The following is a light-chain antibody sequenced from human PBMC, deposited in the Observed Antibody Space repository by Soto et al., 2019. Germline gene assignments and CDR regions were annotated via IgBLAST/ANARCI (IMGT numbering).Light chain of an antibody. Sequence: DIQMTQSPSTLSASVGDRVTITCRASQSISSWLAWYQQKPGKAPKLLIYKASSLESGVPSRFSGSGSWTEFILTISSLQPDDFATYYCQQYNSYPYTFGQGTKLEIK. CDR3: QQYNSYPYT. J-gene: IGKJ2*01. V-gene: IGKV1-5*03. CDR1: QSISSW. CDR2: KAS.